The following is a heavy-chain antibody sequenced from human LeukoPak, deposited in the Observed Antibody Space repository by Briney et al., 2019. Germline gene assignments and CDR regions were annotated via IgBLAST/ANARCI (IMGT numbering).Heavy chain of an antibody. CDR2: INHSGST. Sequence: SETLSLTCAVYGGSFSGYYWSWIRQPSGKGLEWIGEINHSGSTNYNPSLKSRVTISVDTSKNQFSLKLSSVTAADTAVYYCARGSPRSLRYFDWQIFDYWGQGTLVTVSS. V-gene: IGHV4-34*01. CDR3: ARGSPRSLRYFDWQIFDY. CDR1: GGSFSGYY. J-gene: IGHJ4*02. D-gene: IGHD3-9*01.